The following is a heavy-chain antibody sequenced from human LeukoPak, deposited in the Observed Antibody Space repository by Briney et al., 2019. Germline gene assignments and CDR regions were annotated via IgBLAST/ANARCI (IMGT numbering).Heavy chain of an antibody. D-gene: IGHD6-19*01. CDR2: ISSSSSYI. CDR1: GFTFSSYS. Sequence: PGGSLRLSCAASGFTFSSYSMNWVRQAPGKGLEWVSSISSSSSYIYYADSVKGRFTISRDNSKNTLYLQMNSLRAEDTAVYYCAKRISSGWSYYFDYWGQGTLVTVSS. J-gene: IGHJ4*02. V-gene: IGHV3-21*04. CDR3: AKRISSGWSYYFDY.